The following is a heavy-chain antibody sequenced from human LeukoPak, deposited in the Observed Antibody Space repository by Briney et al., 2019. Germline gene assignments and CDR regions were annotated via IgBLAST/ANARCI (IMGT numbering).Heavy chain of an antibody. CDR1: GYTFTSYG. CDR2: ISAYNGNT. Sequence: GASVKVSCKASGYTFTSYGISWVRQAPGQGLEWMGWISAYNGNTNYAQKLQGRVTMTTDTSTSTAYMELSSLRSEDTAVYYCARGVTQYYASNWFDPWGQGTLVTVSS. D-gene: IGHD2-2*01. J-gene: IGHJ5*02. V-gene: IGHV1-18*01. CDR3: ARGVTQYYASNWFDP.